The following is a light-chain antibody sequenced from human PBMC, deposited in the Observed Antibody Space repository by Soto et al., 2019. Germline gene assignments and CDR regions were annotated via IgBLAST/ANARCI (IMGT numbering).Light chain of an antibody. CDR2: KAS. Sequence: DIQMTQSPSTLSASVGDRVTITSRASQSISSWLAWYQQTQGKPPKILIYKASSLESGVPSRFSGSGSWTEFTLPISSLEPEDVEVDYCQQRSIWPPLFGGGTQVEIK. V-gene: IGKV1-5*03. CDR3: QQRSIWPPL. J-gene: IGKJ4*01. CDR1: QSISSW.